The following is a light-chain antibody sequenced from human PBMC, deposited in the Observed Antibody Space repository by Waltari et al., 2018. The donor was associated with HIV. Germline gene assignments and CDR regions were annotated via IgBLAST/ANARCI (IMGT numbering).Light chain of an antibody. J-gene: IGKJ1*01. CDR3: QQYNSFWT. Sequence: DIQMTQSPSTLSASVGDGVTITCRASKGISRWLAWYPQEPGKAPKRQIYKASSLERGVPSSFSGGGSGTEFTLASSSLQPDDFATYYCQQYNSFWTFGQGTKVEIK. V-gene: IGKV1-5*03. CDR1: KGISRW. CDR2: KAS.